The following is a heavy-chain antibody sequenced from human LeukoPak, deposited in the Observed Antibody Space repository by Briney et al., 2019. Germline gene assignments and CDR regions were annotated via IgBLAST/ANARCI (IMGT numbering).Heavy chain of an antibody. D-gene: IGHD1-26*01. J-gene: IGHJ5*02. CDR1: GHSFTNHW. Sequence: GESLKISCKASGHSFTNHWIGWVRQMPGIGLEWVGIINFGDSETLHSPSFQGQVTISLDKSVSTTYLQWRSLKASDTATYYCATRPYAGSPNWYDPWGQGTLVTVSS. V-gene: IGHV5-51*01. CDR3: ATRPYAGSPNWYDP. CDR2: INFGDSET.